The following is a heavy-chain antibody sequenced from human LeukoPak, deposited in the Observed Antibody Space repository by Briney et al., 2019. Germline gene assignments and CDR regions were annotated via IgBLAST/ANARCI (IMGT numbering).Heavy chain of an antibody. CDR3: AREGGTVVIGRFDY. CDR1: GIDFRASG. CDR2: IQTVGRDK. D-gene: IGHD2-2*01. J-gene: IGHJ4*02. V-gene: IGHV3-30*02. Sequence: GGSLRLSCAASGIDFRASGMHWVRQAPGMGLEWVTFIQTVGRDKYYAASVAGRFTISRDNSKNTVYLNMNNLRPDDTALYYCAREGGTVVIGRFDYWGQGTLVTVSS.